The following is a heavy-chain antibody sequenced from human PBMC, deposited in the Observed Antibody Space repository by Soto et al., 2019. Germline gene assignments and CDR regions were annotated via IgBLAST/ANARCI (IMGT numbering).Heavy chain of an antibody. J-gene: IGHJ4*02. CDR2: ISYDGSNK. Sequence: GGSLRLSCAASGFTFSSYGMHWVRQAPGKGLEWVAVISYDGSNKYYADSVKGRFTISRDNSKNTLYLQMNSLRAEDTAVYYCAKQQLVSPYFDYWGQGTLVTVSS. CDR3: AKQQLVSPYFDY. CDR1: GFTFSSYG. D-gene: IGHD6-13*01. V-gene: IGHV3-30*18.